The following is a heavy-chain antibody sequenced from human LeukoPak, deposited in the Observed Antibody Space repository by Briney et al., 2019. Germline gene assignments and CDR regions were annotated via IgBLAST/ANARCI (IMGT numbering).Heavy chain of an antibody. Sequence: GGSLRLSCAASGFTFSNYAMSWVRQAPGKGLEWVSVISGSGGTTYSADSVKGRFTISRDNSKNTLYLQMNSLRAEDSAAYYCARERGSSGGNTNGYFDYWGQGALVTVSS. CDR3: ARERGSSGGNTNGYFDY. J-gene: IGHJ4*02. CDR1: GFTFSNYA. CDR2: ISGSGGTT. D-gene: IGHD4-23*01. V-gene: IGHV3-23*01.